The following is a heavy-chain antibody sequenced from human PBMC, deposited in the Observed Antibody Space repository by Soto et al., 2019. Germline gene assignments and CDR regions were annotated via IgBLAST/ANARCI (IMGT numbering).Heavy chain of an antibody. Sequence: GGSLRLSCAASGFTFSSYAMNWVRQAPGKGLQWVSGIGGSGASIFYTDSVKGRFTISRDNSKNTLYLQMNNVRAEDTAVYFCARSLRPLSWFDPWGQGP. J-gene: IGHJ5*02. CDR3: ARSLRPLSWFDP. CDR2: IGGSGASI. D-gene: IGHD3-10*01. CDR1: GFTFSSYA. V-gene: IGHV3-23*01.